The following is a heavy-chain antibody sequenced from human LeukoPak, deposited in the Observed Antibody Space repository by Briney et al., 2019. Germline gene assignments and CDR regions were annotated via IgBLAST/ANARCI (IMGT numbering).Heavy chain of an antibody. J-gene: IGHJ6*02. V-gene: IGHV4-59*01. D-gene: IGHD5-12*01. CDR1: GGSISSYY. CDR3: ARVGPGGYSGYGYHYYGMDV. Sequence: SETLSLTCTVSGGSISSYYWSWIRQPPGKGLEWIGYIYYSGSTNYNPSLKSRVTISVDTSKNQFSLKLSSVTAADTAVYYCARVGPGGYSGYGYHYYGMDVWGQGTTVTVSS. CDR2: IYYSGST.